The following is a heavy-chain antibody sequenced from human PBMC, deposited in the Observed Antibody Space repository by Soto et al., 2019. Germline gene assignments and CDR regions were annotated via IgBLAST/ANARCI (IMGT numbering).Heavy chain of an antibody. J-gene: IGHJ5*02. CDR1: GYTFTGYY. CDR2: INPNSGGT. CDR3: ARDPVSSQAWFDP. V-gene: IGHV1-2*02. Sequence: ASVNVSCKASGYTFTGYYMHWVRQAPGQGLEWMGWINPNSGGTNYAQKFQGRVTMTRDTSISTAYMELSRLRSDDTAVYYCARDPVSSQAWFDPWGQGTLVTVSS.